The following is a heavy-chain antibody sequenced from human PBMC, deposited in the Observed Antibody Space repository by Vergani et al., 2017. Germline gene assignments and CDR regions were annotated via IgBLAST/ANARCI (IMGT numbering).Heavy chain of an antibody. CDR1: GYTLTELS. Sequence: QVQLVQSGAEVKKPGASVKVSCKVSGYTLTELSMHWVRQAPGKGLEWMVIINPSGGSTSYAQKFQGRVTMTRETSTSTAYMQLSSLRSEDTAVYYCARGVSGNSPGFDPWGQGTLVTVSS. J-gene: IGHJ5*02. CDR2: INPSGGST. V-gene: IGHV1-46*01. D-gene: IGHD1-20*01. CDR3: ARGVSGNSPGFDP.